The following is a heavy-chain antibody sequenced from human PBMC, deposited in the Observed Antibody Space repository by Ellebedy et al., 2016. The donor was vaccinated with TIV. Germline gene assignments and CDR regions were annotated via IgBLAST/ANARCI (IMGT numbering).Heavy chain of an antibody. V-gene: IGHV1-69*06. CDR1: GNTFTRYS. Sequence: AASVKVSCKASGNTFTRYSISWVRQAPGQGLEWVGRINPISGSANYAQKFQDKVTLTADRSTSRFYMEMSSLRSDDTAIYYCVRDPLRGGRDWLLQGSDYWGQGTKVSVSS. CDR3: VRDPLRGGRDWLLQGSDY. CDR2: INPISGSA. J-gene: IGHJ4*02. D-gene: IGHD2-21*02.